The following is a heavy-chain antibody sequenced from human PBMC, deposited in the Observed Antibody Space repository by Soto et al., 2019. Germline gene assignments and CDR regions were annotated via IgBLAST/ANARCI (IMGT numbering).Heavy chain of an antibody. J-gene: IGHJ4*02. D-gene: IGHD1-26*01. Sequence: GGSLRLSCSASGFTFSSYAMHWVRQAPGKGLEYVSAISSNGGSTYYADSVKGRFTISRDNSKNTLYLQMSSLRAEDTAVYYCVKGSRIVGAYPFDYWGQGTLVTVSS. CDR3: VKGSRIVGAYPFDY. V-gene: IGHV3-64D*08. CDR2: ISSNGGST. CDR1: GFTFSSYA.